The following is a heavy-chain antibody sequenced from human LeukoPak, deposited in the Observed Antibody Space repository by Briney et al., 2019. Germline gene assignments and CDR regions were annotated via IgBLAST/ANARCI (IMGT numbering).Heavy chain of an antibody. V-gene: IGHV3-23*01. J-gene: IGHJ4*02. CDR2: ISGSGGST. Sequence: GGSLRLSCAASGFTFSNYAMNWVRQAPGKGLEWVSGISGSGGSTYYADSVKGHFTISRDNSKNTLYVQLNSLRAEDTAVYYCAKEAGTRPGWGQGTLVTVSS. CDR3: AKEAGTRPG. D-gene: IGHD1-7*01. CDR1: GFTFSNYA.